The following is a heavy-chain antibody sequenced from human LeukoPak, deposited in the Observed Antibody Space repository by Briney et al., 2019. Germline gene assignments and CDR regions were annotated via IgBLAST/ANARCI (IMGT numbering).Heavy chain of an antibody. Sequence: GGSLRLSCAASGFTFSSYSMNWVRQAPGKGLERVSYISSSSSTIYYADSVKGRFTISRDNAKNSLYLQMNSLRAEDTAVYYCARVYGSGSYYPHFDYWGQGTLVTVSS. CDR2: ISSSSSTI. V-gene: IGHV3-48*01. D-gene: IGHD3-10*01. CDR1: GFTFSSYS. CDR3: ARVYGSGSYYPHFDY. J-gene: IGHJ4*02.